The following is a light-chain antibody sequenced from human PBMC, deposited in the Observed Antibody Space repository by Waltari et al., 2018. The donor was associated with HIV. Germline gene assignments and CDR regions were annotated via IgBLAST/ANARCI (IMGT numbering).Light chain of an antibody. Sequence: SSELTQDPAVSVALGQTVRITCQGDSLRTYYATWYQQKPGQAPLLVIFDKNNRPSGIPDRFSGSSSGNTASLTITGTQAEDEGDYYCNSRGKSGNFVVFGGGTKLTVL. J-gene: IGLJ2*01. CDR3: NSRGKSGNFVV. CDR1: SLRTYY. CDR2: DKN. V-gene: IGLV3-19*01.